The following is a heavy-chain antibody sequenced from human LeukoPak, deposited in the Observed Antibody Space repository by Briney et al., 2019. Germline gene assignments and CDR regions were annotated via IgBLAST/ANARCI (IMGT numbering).Heavy chain of an antibody. CDR2: IRYDGSNK. J-gene: IGHJ4*02. Sequence: GGSLRLSCAASGFTFSSYGMHWVRQAPGKGLEWVAFIRYDGSNKYYADSVKGRFTISRDNSKNTLSLQMNSLRAEDTAVYYCARGWDLPFDYWGQGTLVTVSS. V-gene: IGHV3-30*02. CDR3: ARGWDLPFDY. CDR1: GFTFSSYG. D-gene: IGHD1-26*01.